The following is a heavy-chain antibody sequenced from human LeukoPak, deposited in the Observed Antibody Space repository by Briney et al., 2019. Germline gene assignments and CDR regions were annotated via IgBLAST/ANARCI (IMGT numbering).Heavy chain of an antibody. CDR3: AKTNWSYGGPHDY. V-gene: IGHV4-39*07. J-gene: IGHJ4*02. Sequence: KPSKTLSLTCTVSGGSISSSNYYWGWIRQPPGKGLEWIASINYGGSTYYNPSLKSRVTISLDTSKNLFSLKLSSVTAADTAMYYCAKTNWSYGGPHDYWGQGTLVTVSS. CDR2: INYGGST. CDR1: GGSISSSNYY. D-gene: IGHD1-7*01.